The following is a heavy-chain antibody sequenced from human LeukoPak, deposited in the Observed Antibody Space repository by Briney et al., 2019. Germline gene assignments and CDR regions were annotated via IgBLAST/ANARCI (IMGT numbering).Heavy chain of an antibody. CDR3: ARDFADYDILTGYYMSDY. Sequence: ASVKVSCKVSGYTLTELSMHWVRQAPGKGLEWMGGFDPEDGETIYAQKFQGRVTMTEDTSTDTAYMELSSLRSEDTAVYYCARDFADYDILTGYYMSDYWGQGTLVTVSS. V-gene: IGHV1-24*01. CDR1: GYTLTELS. CDR2: FDPEDGET. J-gene: IGHJ4*02. D-gene: IGHD3-9*01.